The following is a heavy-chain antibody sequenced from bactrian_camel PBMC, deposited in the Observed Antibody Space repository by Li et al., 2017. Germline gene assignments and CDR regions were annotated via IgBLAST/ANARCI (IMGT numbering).Heavy chain of an antibody. V-gene: IGHV3S53*01. J-gene: IGHJ4*01. D-gene: IGHD3*01. Sequence: VQLVESGGGSVQAGGSLTLSCAASESTYRSICMAWFRQAPGSQRETVATVDSNGVTKVAASVKGRFALSKDNAKNTLYLRMDNLKPDDTALYTCAAEDQAPWDMGWICNYNSWGQGTQVTVS. CDR2: VDSNGVT. CDR1: ESTYRSIC. CDR3: AAEDQAPWDMGWICNYNS.